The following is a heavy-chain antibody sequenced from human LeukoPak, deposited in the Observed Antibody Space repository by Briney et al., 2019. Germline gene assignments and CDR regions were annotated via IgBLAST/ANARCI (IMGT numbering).Heavy chain of an antibody. V-gene: IGHV3-33*01. Sequence: QAGGSLRLSCAASGFTFSSYGMHWVRQAPGKGLEWVAVIWYDGSNKYYADSVKGRFTISRDNSKNTLYLQMNSLRAEDTAVYYCARDYSSGWGSGSYSYYYYGMDVWGQGTTVTVSS. D-gene: IGHD3-10*01. CDR2: IWYDGSNK. CDR1: GFTFSSYG. CDR3: ARDYSSGWGSGSYSYYYYGMDV. J-gene: IGHJ6*02.